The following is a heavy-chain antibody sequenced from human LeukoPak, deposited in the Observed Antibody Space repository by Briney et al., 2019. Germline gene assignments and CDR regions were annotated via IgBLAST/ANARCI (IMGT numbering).Heavy chain of an antibody. V-gene: IGHV1-18*01. D-gene: IGHD6-19*01. CDR1: GYTFTSYG. J-gene: IGHJ4*02. CDR2: ISAYNGNT. Sequence: GASVKVSCKASGYTFTSYGISWGRQAPGQGLEGMGWISAYNGNTNYAQKLQGRVTMTTDTSTSTAYMELRSLRSDDTAVYYCARGPIHKYSSGWYGYWGQGTLVTVSS. CDR3: ARGPIHKYSSGWYGY.